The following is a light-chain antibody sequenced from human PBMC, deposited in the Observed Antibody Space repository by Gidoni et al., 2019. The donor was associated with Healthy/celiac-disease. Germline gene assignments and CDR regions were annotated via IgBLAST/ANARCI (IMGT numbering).Light chain of an antibody. CDR1: QSISSY. V-gene: IGKV1-39*01. Sequence: DIHMTQSPSSLSASVGDRVTITCRASQSISSYLNWYQQKPGKAPKLLIYAASSFQSGGPSRFSGSGSATDFTITISSMQPEDFATYYCQQSYSTHQYTFXQXTKLEIK. CDR2: AAS. CDR3: QQSYSTHQYT. J-gene: IGKJ2*01.